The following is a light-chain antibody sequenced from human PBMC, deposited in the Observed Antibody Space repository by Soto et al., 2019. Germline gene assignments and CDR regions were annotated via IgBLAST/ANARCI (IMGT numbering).Light chain of an antibody. CDR1: SSDVGGYNY. Sequence: QSALTQPRSVSGSPGQSVTISCTGTSSDVGGYNYVSWYQQHPGKAPKLMIYDVSKRPSGVPDRFSGSTSGNTASLTISGLHADDEADYYCCSYAGSYAYVFGTGTKLTVL. CDR3: CSYAGSYAYV. CDR2: DVS. J-gene: IGLJ1*01. V-gene: IGLV2-11*01.